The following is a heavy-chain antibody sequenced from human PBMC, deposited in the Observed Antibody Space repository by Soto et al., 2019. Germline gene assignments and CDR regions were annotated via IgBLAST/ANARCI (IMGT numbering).Heavy chain of an antibody. Sequence: WETLSLTCTVSGGSISSSSYYWGWIRQPPGKGLEWIGSIYYSGSTYYNPSLKSRVTISVDTSKNQFSLKLSSVTAADTAVYYCARQIHSSGYCDYWGQGTLVTVSS. CDR3: ARQIHSSGYCDY. V-gene: IGHV4-39*01. CDR2: IYYSGST. CDR1: GGSISSSSYY. J-gene: IGHJ4*02. D-gene: IGHD3-22*01.